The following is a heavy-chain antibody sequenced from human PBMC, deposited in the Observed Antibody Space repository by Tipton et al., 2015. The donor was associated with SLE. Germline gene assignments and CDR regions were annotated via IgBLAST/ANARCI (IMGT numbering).Heavy chain of an antibody. CDR3: ARSYYDFGGASVRGYFDY. J-gene: IGHJ4*02. CDR1: GGSISNYY. Sequence: TLSLTCTVSGGSISNYYWTWIRQPPGKGLEWIGYIYYSGGTNYNPSLKSRVTISVDTSKNQFSLKLNSVTAADTAVYYCARSYYDFGGASVRGYFDYWGQGPLVTVSS. D-gene: IGHD3-3*01. V-gene: IGHV4-59*01. CDR2: IYYSGGT.